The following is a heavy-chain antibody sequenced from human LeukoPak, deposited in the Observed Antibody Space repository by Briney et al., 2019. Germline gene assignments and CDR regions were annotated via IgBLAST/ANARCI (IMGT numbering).Heavy chain of an antibody. D-gene: IGHD6-13*01. CDR1: GYTFTSYD. V-gene: IGHV1-8*03. Sequence: GASVKVSCKASGYTFTSYDINWVRQATGQGLEWMGWMNPNSGNTGYAQKFQGRVTITRDTSASTAYMELSSLRSEDTAVYYCARRIAAADDYWGQGTLVTVSS. CDR2: MNPNSGNT. CDR3: ARRIAAADDY. J-gene: IGHJ4*02.